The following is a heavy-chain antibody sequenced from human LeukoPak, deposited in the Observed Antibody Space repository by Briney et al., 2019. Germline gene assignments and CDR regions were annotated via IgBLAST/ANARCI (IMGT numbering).Heavy chain of an antibody. J-gene: IGHJ4*02. V-gene: IGHV3-30*18. CDR3: AKATRPADSSSNYADFDC. D-gene: IGHD6-13*01. Sequence: GESLRPSCEASGFTVSSHDMHWVRQAPGKGLEWVAAISYDGSKQLYADSVKGRFTISRDNSKNTLNLQMNSLRGEDTAVYYCAKATRPADSSSNYADFDCWGQGTRVTVSS. CDR2: ISYDGSKQ. CDR1: GFTVSSHD.